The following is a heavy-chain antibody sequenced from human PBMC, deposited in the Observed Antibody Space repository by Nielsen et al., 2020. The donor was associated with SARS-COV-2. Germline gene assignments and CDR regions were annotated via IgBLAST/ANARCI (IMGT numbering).Heavy chain of an antibody. Sequence: WIRQPPGKGLEWLAYIHYSGTANYNPSLKSRGLVSIDTSKNQFSLKLRSVTAADTAVYYCATDGFSFGTFDYWGQGALVTVSS. J-gene: IGHJ4*02. CDR2: IHYSGTA. CDR3: ATDGFSFGTFDY. D-gene: IGHD1-1*01. V-gene: IGHV4-59*01.